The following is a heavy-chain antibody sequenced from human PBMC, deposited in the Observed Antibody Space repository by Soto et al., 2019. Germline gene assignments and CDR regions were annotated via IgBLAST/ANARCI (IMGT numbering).Heavy chain of an antibody. CDR2: ISWNSGSI. CDR1: GFTFDDYA. Sequence: VQLVESGGGLVQPGRSLRLSCAASGFTFDDYAMHWVRQAPGKGLEWVSGISWNSGSIGYADSVKGRFTISRDNAKNSLYLQMDSLRAEDTALYYCAKDMPGYCSSTSCFDAFDIWGQGTMVTVSS. CDR3: AKDMPGYCSSTSCFDAFDI. J-gene: IGHJ3*02. V-gene: IGHV3-9*01. D-gene: IGHD2-2*01.